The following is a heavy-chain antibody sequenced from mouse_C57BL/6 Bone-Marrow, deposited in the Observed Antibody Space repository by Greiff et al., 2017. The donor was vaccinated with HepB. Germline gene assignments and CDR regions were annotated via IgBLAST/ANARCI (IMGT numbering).Heavy chain of an antibody. CDR2: INPSSGYT. CDR3: ASPSWFAY. Sequence: QVQLKQSGAELARPGASVKMSCKASGYTFTSYTMHWVKQRPGQGLEWIGYINPSSGYTKYNQKFKDKATLTTDKSSSTACMQLSSLTSEDSAVYYCASPSWFAYWGQGTLVTVSA. CDR1: GYTFTSYT. J-gene: IGHJ3*01. V-gene: IGHV1-4*01.